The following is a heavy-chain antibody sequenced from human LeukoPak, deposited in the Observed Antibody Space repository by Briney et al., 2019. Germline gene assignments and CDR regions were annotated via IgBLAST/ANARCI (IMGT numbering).Heavy chain of an antibody. CDR3: ARAYDSSGYYIPFSTFDY. J-gene: IGHJ4*02. V-gene: IGHV1-2*02. Sequence: GASVKVSCKASGYTFTGYYMHWVRQAPGQGLEWMGWINPNSGGTNYAQKFQGRVTMTRDTSISTAYMELSRLRSDDTAVYYCARAYDSSGYYIPFSTFDYWGQGTLVTVSS. D-gene: IGHD3-22*01. CDR1: GYTFTGYY. CDR2: INPNSGGT.